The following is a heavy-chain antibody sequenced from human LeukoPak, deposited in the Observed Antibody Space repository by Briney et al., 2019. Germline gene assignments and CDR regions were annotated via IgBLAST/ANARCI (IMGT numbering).Heavy chain of an antibody. CDR2: ISGDGGTI. D-gene: IGHD2-8*01. CDR1: GFTLRSSA. V-gene: IGHV3-23*01. CDR3: AKELYGNPSGY. J-gene: IGHJ4*02. Sequence: GGSLRLSCAASGFTLRSSAMSWVRQAPGKGLEWVSAISGDGGTISYAASVRGRFTISRDNAKNTLFLQISSLGAGDTALYYCAKELYGNPSGYWGQGTRVTVSS.